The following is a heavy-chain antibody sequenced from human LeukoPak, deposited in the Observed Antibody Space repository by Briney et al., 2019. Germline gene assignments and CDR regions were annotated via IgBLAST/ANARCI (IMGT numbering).Heavy chain of an antibody. V-gene: IGHV1-2*02. D-gene: IGHD3-10*01. CDR2: INPNSGGT. J-gene: IGHJ6*02. CDR3: ARSTVLWFGESNADYYYGMDV. Sequence: ASVKVSFKASGYTFTGYYMHWVRQAPGQGLVWMGWINPNSGGTNYAQKFQDRVTMTRDTSISTAYMELSRLRFDDTAVYYCARSTVLWFGESNADYYYGMDVWGQETTVTVSS. CDR1: GYTFTGYY.